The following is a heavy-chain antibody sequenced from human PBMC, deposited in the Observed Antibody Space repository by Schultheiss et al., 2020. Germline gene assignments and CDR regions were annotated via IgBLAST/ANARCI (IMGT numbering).Heavy chain of an antibody. V-gene: IGHV4-59*08. Sequence: SQTLSLTCTVSGGSISSYYWSWIRQPPEKGLEWIGYIYYSGSTNYNPSLKSRVTISVDTSKNQFSLKLSSVTAADTAVYYCARYEGGDSSGYYVDEDDDEREVWGKGTTVTVSS. CDR1: GGSISSYY. J-gene: IGHJ6*04. CDR2: IYYSGST. CDR3: ARYEGGDSSGYYVDEDDDEREV. D-gene: IGHD3-22*01.